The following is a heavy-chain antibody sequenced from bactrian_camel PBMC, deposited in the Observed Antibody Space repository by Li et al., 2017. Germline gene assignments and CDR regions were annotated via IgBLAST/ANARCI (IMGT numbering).Heavy chain of an antibody. D-gene: IGHD1*01. V-gene: IGHV3S6*01. Sequence: HVQLVESGEGLAQPGGSLRLSCAVSGFLFSSYWMYWVRQAPEKELERVSSINSDGTNTYYLDSVKGRFTISRDNAKNTVYLQMNSLESEDTALYYCATYILGAAYKYWGQGTQVTVS. CDR2: INSDGTNT. CDR3: ATYILGAAYKY. CDR1: GFLFSSYW. J-gene: IGHJ4*01.